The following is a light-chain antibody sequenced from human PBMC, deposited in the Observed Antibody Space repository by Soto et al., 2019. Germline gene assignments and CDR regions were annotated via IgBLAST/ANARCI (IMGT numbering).Light chain of an antibody. V-gene: IGKV3-11*01. CDR3: QQRDNWPLT. Sequence: EIVLTQSPGTLSLSPGERASLSCRASQSVSSNYLAWFQQKPGQAPSLLICDASNRATGIPARFSGSGSGTDFTLTISSLEPEDFAVYYCQQRDNWPLTFGGGTKVDIK. CDR2: DAS. J-gene: IGKJ4*01. CDR1: QSVSSNY.